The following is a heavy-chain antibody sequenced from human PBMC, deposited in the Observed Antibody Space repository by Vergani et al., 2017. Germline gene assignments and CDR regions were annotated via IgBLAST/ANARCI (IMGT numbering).Heavy chain of an antibody. CDR2: IYWDDDK. Sequence: QITLKESGPTLVKPTQTLTLTCTFSGFSLSTSGVGVGWIRQPPGKALEWLALIYWDDDKRYSPSLKSRLTITKDTSKNQVVLTMTNMDPVDTATYYCAHASSSLYTGPWFDPWGQGTLVTVSS. J-gene: IGHJ5*02. CDR3: AHASSSLYTGPWFDP. V-gene: IGHV2-5*02. CDR1: GFSLSTSGVG. D-gene: IGHD6-13*01.